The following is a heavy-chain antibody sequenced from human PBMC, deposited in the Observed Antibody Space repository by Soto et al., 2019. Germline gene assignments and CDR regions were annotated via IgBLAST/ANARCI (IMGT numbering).Heavy chain of an antibody. V-gene: IGHV3-11*06. CDR3: ARHTSGWHYYDY. Sequence: GGSLRLSCAASGFNFSDHYMNWVRQAPGKGLEWVSYISGSSRYTNFADSVKGRFTISRDNAKNSLYLQMNSLRVEDTAVYYCARHTSGWHYYDYWGQGTPVTVSS. J-gene: IGHJ4*02. CDR2: ISGSSRYT. D-gene: IGHD6-19*01. CDR1: GFNFSDHY.